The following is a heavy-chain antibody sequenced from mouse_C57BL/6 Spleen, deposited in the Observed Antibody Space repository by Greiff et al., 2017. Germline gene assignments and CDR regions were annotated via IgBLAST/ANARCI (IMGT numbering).Heavy chain of an antibody. Sequence: VQLQESGAELVRPGASVTLSCKASGYTFTDYEMHWVKQTPVHGLEWIGAIDPETGGTAYNQKFKGKAILTADKSSSTAYMELRSLTSEDSAVYYCTRADSYWGQGTTLTVSS. CDR3: TRADSY. J-gene: IGHJ2*01. CDR1: GYTFTDYE. V-gene: IGHV1-15*01. CDR2: IDPETGGT.